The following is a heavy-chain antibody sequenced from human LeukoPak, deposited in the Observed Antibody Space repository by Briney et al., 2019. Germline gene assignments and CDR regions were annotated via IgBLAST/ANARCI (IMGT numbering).Heavy chain of an antibody. J-gene: IGHJ4*02. D-gene: IGHD6-13*01. CDR3: ARGIAAAGTGGFDY. V-gene: IGHV4-59*01. CDR1: GGSISSYY. Sequence: PSETLSLTCTVSGGSISSYYWSWIRQPPGKGLEWIGYIYYSGSTNYNPSLKSRVTISVDTSKNQFSLKLSSVTAADTAVYYCARGIAAAGTGGFDYWGQGTLVTVS. CDR2: IYYSGST.